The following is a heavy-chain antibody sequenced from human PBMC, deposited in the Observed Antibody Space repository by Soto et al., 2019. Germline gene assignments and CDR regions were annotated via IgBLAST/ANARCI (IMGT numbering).Heavy chain of an antibody. CDR2: ISYDGSNK. CDR3: ARAFGGYCGGDCYFDY. J-gene: IGHJ4*02. D-gene: IGHD2-21*02. V-gene: IGHV3-30-3*01. CDR1: GFTFSSYA. Sequence: GGSLRLSCAASGFTFSSYAMHWVRQAPGKGLEWVAVISYDGSNKYYADSVKGRFTISRDNFKNTLYLQMNSLRAEDTAVYYCARAFGGYCGGDCYFDYWGQGTLVTVSS.